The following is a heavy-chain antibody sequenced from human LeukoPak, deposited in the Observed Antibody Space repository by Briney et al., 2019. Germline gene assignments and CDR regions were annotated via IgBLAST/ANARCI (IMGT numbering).Heavy chain of an antibody. D-gene: IGHD2-21*02. CDR3: AKPPGPYKVTALFDY. J-gene: IGHJ4*02. CDR2: ISGSGGST. V-gene: IGHV3-23*01. CDR1: GFTFSSYA. Sequence: QPGGSLRLSCAASGFTFSSYAMSWVRQAPGEGLEWVSAISGSGGSTYYADSVKGRFTISRDNSKNTLYLQMNSLRAEDTAVYYCAKPPGPYKVTALFDYWGQGTLVTVSS.